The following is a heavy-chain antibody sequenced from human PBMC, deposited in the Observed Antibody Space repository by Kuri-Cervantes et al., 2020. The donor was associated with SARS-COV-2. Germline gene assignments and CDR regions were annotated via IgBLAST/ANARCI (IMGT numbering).Heavy chain of an antibody. V-gene: IGHV4-59*08. CDR3: ASFSSSAHFDY. J-gene: IGHJ4*02. D-gene: IGHD6-6*01. CDR2: IYYSGTT. CDR1: GGSITNHH. Sequence: SETLSLTCTVSGGSITNHHWSWIRQPPGKGLEWIGYIYYSGTTNYNPSLRNRVTISVDTSKNQFSLKLSSVTAADTAVYYCASFSSSAHFDYWGQGTLVTVSS.